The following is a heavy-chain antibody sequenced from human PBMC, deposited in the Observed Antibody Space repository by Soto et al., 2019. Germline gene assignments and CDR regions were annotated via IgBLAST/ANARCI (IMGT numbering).Heavy chain of an antibody. CDR3: ARDQPYGSSEFYYYYGMDV. D-gene: IGHD3-10*01. V-gene: IGHV1-18*01. Sequence: QVQLVQSGAEVKKPGASVKVSCKASGYTFTSYGISWVRQAPGQGLEWMGWISAYNGNTNYAQKLQGRVTMTTDTSTSTAYMELRSRRSDDTAVYYCARDQPYGSSEFYYYYGMDVWGQGTTVTVSS. J-gene: IGHJ6*02. CDR1: GYTFTSYG. CDR2: ISAYNGNT.